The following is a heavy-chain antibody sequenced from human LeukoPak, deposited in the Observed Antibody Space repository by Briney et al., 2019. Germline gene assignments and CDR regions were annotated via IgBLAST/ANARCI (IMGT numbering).Heavy chain of an antibody. Sequence: ASVKVSCKASGYTFTGYYMHWVRQAPGQGLEWMEWINPNSGGTNYAQKFQGRVTMTRDTSISTAYMELSRLRSDDTAVYYCATGYCSGGSCYFFDYWGQGTLVTVSS. J-gene: IGHJ4*02. CDR2: INPNSGGT. D-gene: IGHD2-15*01. CDR1: GYTFTGYY. V-gene: IGHV1-2*02. CDR3: ATGYCSGGSCYFFDY.